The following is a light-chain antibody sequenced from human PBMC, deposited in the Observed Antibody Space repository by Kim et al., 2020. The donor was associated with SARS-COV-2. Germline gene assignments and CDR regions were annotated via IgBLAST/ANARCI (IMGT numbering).Light chain of an antibody. CDR2: KDT. J-gene: IGLJ3*02. CDR3: QSADSSGTPNWV. Sequence: PAQTARITCSGDALPKQYAYWYQQKPGQAPVLVIYKDTERPSGIPERFSGSSSGTTVTLTISGVQAEDEADYYCQSADSSGTPNWVFGGGTQLTVL. V-gene: IGLV3-25*03. CDR1: ALPKQY.